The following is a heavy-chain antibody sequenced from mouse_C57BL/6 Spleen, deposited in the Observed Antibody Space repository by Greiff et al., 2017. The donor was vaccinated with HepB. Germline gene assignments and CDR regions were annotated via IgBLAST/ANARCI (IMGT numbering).Heavy chain of an antibody. V-gene: IGHV5-12*01. Sequence: EVQGVESGGGLVQPGGSLKLSCAASGFTFSDYYMYWVRQTPEKRLEWVAYISNGGGSTYYPDTVKGRFTISRDNAKNTLYLQMSRLKSEDTAMYYCARQENDGYYEGYFDYWGQGTTLTVSS. CDR2: ISNGGGST. D-gene: IGHD2-3*01. CDR3: ARQENDGYYEGYFDY. CDR1: GFTFSDYY. J-gene: IGHJ2*01.